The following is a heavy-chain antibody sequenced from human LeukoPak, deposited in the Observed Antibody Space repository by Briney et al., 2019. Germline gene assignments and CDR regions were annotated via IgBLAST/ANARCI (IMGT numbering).Heavy chain of an antibody. CDR2: IYYSGST. CDR3: ARLASY. V-gene: IGHV4-39*01. Sequence: SETLSLTCTVSGGSISSSSYYWGWLRQPPGKGLEWMGSIYYSGSTYYNPSLKSRITISVDPSKTQLSLKLSPVTAADTAVYYCARLASYWGQGTLVTVSS. J-gene: IGHJ4*02. CDR1: GGSISSSSYY.